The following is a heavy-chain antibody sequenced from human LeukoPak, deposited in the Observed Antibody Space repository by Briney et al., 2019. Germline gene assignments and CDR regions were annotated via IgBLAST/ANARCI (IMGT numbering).Heavy chain of an antibody. V-gene: IGHV3-30*03. CDR1: GFTFSSYG. J-gene: IGHJ4*02. CDR3: ARDPRGPTGYDSSGRDTFDY. CDR2: ISYDGSNK. D-gene: IGHD3-22*01. Sequence: GGSLRLSCAASGFTFSSYGMHWVRQAPGKGLEWVAVISYDGSNKYYADSVKGRFTISRDNPKNTLYLQMNSLRAEDTAVYYCARDPRGPTGYDSSGRDTFDYWGRGTLVTVSS.